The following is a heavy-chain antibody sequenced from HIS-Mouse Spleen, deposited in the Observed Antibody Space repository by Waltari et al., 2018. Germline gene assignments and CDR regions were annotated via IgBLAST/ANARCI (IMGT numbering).Heavy chain of an antibody. CDR3: AREIPYSSSWYDWYFDL. D-gene: IGHD6-13*01. V-gene: IGHV4-39*07. CDR2: IYYSGST. J-gene: IGHJ2*01. CDR1: GGPISSSSYH. Sequence: QLQLQESGPGLLKPSETLSLTCTGSGGPISSSSYHWGGIRQPPGKGLEWIGSIYYSGSTYYNPSLKSRVTISVDTSKNQFSLKLSSVTAADTAVYYCAREIPYSSSWYDWYFDLWGRGTLVTVSS.